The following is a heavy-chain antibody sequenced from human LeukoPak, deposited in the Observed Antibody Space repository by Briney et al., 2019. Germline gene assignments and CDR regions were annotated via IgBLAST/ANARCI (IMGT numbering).Heavy chain of an antibody. CDR2: FDPEDGET. V-gene: IGHV1-24*01. CDR1: GYTLTELS. Sequence: GASVKVSCKVSGYTLTELSMHWVRQAPGKGLEWMGGFDPEDGETIYAQKFQGRVTMTEDTSTDTAYMGLSSLRSEDTAVYYCATGLRYFESRDYWGQGTLVTVSS. J-gene: IGHJ4*02. D-gene: IGHD3-9*01. CDR3: ATGLRYFESRDY.